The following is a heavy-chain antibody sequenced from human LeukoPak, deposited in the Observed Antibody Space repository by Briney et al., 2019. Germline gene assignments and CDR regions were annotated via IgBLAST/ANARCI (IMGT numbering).Heavy chain of an antibody. D-gene: IGHD3-3*01. Sequence: GGSLRLSCAASGFTFDDYGMSWVRQAPGKGLEWVSSISSSSSYIYYADSLKGRFTISRDNAKNSLYLQMNSLRAEDTAVYYCARFKNYDFWSGSLNYYYYYMDVWGKGTTVTVSS. CDR2: ISSSSSYI. CDR1: GFTFDDYG. V-gene: IGHV3-21*01. CDR3: ARFKNYDFWSGSLNYYYYYMDV. J-gene: IGHJ6*03.